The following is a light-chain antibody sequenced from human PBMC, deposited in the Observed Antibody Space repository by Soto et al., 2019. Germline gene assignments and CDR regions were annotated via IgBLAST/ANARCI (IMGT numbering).Light chain of an antibody. CDR3: QSYDSSLSVV. CDR1: SSNIGAGYD. CDR2: RNS. Sequence: QSVLTQPPSVSGAPGQRVTISCTGSSSNIGAGYDVHWYQQLPGTAPKILIYRNSNRPSGVPDRFSGSKSGTSASLAITGLQAEDEADYYCQSYDSSLSVVFGGGTMVTVL. J-gene: IGLJ2*01. V-gene: IGLV1-40*01.